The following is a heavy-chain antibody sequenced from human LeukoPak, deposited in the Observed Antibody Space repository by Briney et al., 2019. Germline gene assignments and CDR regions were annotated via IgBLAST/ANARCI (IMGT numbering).Heavy chain of an antibody. CDR2: ISNNGGYT. CDR1: GFTFSSSA. Sequence: GGSLRLSCAASGFTFSSSAMSWVRQAPGKGLEWVLAISNNGGYTYYADSVQGRFTISRNNSKSTLCLQMNSLRAEDTAVYYCAKQLGYCSDGSCYFPYWGQGTLVTVSS. V-gene: IGHV3-23*01. CDR3: AKQLGYCSDGSCYFPY. D-gene: IGHD2-15*01. J-gene: IGHJ4*02.